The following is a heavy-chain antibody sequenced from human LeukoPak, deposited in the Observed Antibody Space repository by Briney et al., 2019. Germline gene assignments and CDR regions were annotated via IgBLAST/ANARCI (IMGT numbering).Heavy chain of an antibody. D-gene: IGHD4-11*01. J-gene: IGHJ4*02. Sequence: SETLSLTCAVSGYSIGSGYYWGWIRQPPGKGLEWIGSVYHTGSSYYIPSLKSRVTISVDTSKNQFSLEVSSVTAADTAVYYCARGISTTGHDYWGPGTLVTVSS. CDR1: GYSIGSGYY. V-gene: IGHV4-38-2*01. CDR3: ARGISTTGHDY. CDR2: VYHTGSS.